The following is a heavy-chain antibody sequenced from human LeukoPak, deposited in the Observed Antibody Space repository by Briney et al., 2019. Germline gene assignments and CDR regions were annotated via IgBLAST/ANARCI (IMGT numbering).Heavy chain of an antibody. CDR2: IYYSGST. CDR3: ARGDYHDSSGYPLNFDY. CDR1: GGSMSNYY. V-gene: IGHV4-59*01. Sequence: SETLSLTCTVSGGSMSNYYWSWIRQPPGKRLEWIGYIYYSGSTDYNPSLKSRVTMSVDTSKNQFSLKLSSVTAADTAVYYCARGDYHDSSGYPLNFDYWGQGTLVTVSS. D-gene: IGHD3-22*01. J-gene: IGHJ4*02.